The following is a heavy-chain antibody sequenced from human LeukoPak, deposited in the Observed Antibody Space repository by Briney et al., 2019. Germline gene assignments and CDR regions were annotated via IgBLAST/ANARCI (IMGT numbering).Heavy chain of an antibody. V-gene: IGHV1-2*02. CDR2: INPNSGGT. CDR1: GYTFIDHY. J-gene: IGHJ4*02. Sequence: ASVKVSCKASGYTFIDHYMHWVRQAPGQGLEWMGWINPNSGGTNYAQKFQGRVTMTRDTSISTAYMELSRLRSDDTAVYFCARSGWFGELSDYWGQGTLVTVSS. D-gene: IGHD3-10*01. CDR3: ARSGWFGELSDY.